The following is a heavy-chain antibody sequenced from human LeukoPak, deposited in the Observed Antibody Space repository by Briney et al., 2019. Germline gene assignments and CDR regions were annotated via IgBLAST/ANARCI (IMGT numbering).Heavy chain of an antibody. Sequence: GGSLRLSCAASGFTFSSYSMNWVRQAPGKGLEWVSYISSSSSTIYYADPVKGRFTISRDNAKNSLYLQMNSLRAEDTAVYYCARAGYDSSGYSWGQGTWSPSPQ. J-gene: IGHJ4*02. CDR2: ISSSSSTI. V-gene: IGHV3-48*01. CDR1: GFTFSSYS. D-gene: IGHD3-22*01. CDR3: ARAGYDSSGYS.